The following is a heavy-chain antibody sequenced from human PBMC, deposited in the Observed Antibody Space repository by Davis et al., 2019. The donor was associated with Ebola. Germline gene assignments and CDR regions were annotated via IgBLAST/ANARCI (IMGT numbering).Heavy chain of an antibody. CDR3: ARGYCSSTSCPCRY. CDR2: IIPFFGTA. J-gene: IGHJ4*02. CDR1: GGTFSSYA. D-gene: IGHD2-2*01. Sequence: AASVKVSCKASGGTFSSYAISWVRQAPGQGLEWMGGIIPFFGTANYAQKFQGRVTITADESTSTAYMELSSLRSEDTAVYYCARGYCSSTSCPCRYWGQGTLVTVSS. V-gene: IGHV1-69*13.